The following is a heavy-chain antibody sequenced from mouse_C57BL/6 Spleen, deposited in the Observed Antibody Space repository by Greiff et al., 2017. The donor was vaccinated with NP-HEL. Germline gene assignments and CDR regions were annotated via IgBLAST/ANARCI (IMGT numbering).Heavy chain of an antibody. J-gene: IGHJ4*01. CDR3: ARDWTAQAHYARDY. Sequence: DVQLVESGGGLVKPGGSLKLSCAASGFTFSSYAMSWVRQTPEKRLEWVATISDGGSYTYYPDNVKGRFTISRDNAKNNLYLQMSHLKSEDTAMYYCARDWTAQAHYARDYWGQGTSVTVSS. V-gene: IGHV5-4*01. D-gene: IGHD3-2*02. CDR2: ISDGGSYT. CDR1: GFTFSSYA.